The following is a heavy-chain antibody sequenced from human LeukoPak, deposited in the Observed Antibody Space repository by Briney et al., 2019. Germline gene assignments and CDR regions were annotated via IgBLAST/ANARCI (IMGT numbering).Heavy chain of an antibody. CDR2: ISYDGSNK. Sequence: GGSLRLSCAASGFTFSSYGMHWVRQAPGKGLEWVAVISYDGSNKHYADSVKGRFTISRDNSKNTLYLQMNSLRAEDTAVYYCAKGYYVWGSYRYTEFDYWGQGTLVTVSS. CDR1: GFTFSSYG. J-gene: IGHJ4*02. D-gene: IGHD3-16*02. V-gene: IGHV3-30*18. CDR3: AKGYYVWGSYRYTEFDY.